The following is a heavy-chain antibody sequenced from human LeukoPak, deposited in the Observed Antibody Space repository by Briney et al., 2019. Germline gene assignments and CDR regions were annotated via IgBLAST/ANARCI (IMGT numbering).Heavy chain of an antibody. D-gene: IGHD3-22*01. V-gene: IGHV4-34*01. CDR3: ARGGGFTYYYDSSVYYYPFDY. CDR1: GGSFSGYY. J-gene: IGHJ4*02. CDR2: INHSGST. Sequence: SETLSLTCAVYGGSFSGYYWSWIRQPPGKGLEWIGEINHSGSTNYNPSLKSRVTISVDTSKNQFSLKLSSVTAADPAVYYCARGGGFTYYYDSSVYYYPFDYWGQGPLVTVSS.